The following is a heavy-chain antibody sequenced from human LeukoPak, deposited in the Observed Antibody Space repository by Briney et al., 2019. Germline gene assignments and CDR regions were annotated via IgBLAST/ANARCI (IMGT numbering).Heavy chain of an antibody. CDR1: GYIFTSFY. Sequence: SVKVSCKASGYIFTSFYMHWVRQAPGQGLEWMGGIIPIFGTANYAQKFQGRVTITADESTSTAYMELSSLRSEDTAVYYCARDRNYYGSGSYRHFDYWGQGTLVTVSS. CDR2: IIPIFGTA. V-gene: IGHV1-69*13. J-gene: IGHJ4*02. D-gene: IGHD3-10*01. CDR3: ARDRNYYGSGSYRHFDY.